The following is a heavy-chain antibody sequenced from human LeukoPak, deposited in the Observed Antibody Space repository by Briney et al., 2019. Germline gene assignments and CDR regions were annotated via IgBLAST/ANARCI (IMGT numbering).Heavy chain of an antibody. V-gene: IGHV5-51*01. CDR1: GYSFTSYW. Sequence: GESLKISCKGSGYSFTSYWIAWVRQMPGKGLEWMGIAYPADSDTTYSPSFQGQVTISADKSISTAYLQWSSLKASDTAMYYCARRRTGLSFEYWGQGTLVTVSS. CDR3: ARRRTGLSFEY. CDR2: AYPADSDT. J-gene: IGHJ4*02. D-gene: IGHD3-10*01.